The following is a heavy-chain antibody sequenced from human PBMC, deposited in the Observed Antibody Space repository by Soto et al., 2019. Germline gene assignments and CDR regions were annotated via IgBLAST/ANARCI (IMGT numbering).Heavy chain of an antibody. J-gene: IGHJ4*02. Sequence: GGSLRLSCAASGFTFSSYSMNWVRQAPGKGLEWVSSISSSSSYIYYADSVKGRFTISRDNAKNSLYLQMNSLRAEDTAVYYCAREIKGIDIVVVVAAFDYWGQGTLVTVSS. CDR3: AREIKGIDIVVVVAAFDY. D-gene: IGHD2-15*01. CDR2: ISSSSSYI. CDR1: GFTFSSYS. V-gene: IGHV3-21*01.